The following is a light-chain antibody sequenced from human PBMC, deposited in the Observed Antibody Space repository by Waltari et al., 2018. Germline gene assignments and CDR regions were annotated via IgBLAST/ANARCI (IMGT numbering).Light chain of an antibody. J-gene: IGLJ2*01. CDR1: RSYVGASAY. V-gene: IGLV2-14*03. CDR2: DVN. CDR3: SSYLSTNTEV. Sequence: QSALTQPASVSGSPGQSIAISCTGPRSYVGASAYVSWYQQHPGKAPKLILFDVNYRPSGVSNRFSSSKSGNTASLTISGLQPEDEADYYCSSYLSTNTEVFGGGTKVTVL.